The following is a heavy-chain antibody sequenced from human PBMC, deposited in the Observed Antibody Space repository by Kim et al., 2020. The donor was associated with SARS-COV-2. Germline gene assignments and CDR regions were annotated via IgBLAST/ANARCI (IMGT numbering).Heavy chain of an antibody. CDR2: IYPGDSDT. J-gene: IGHJ6*03. V-gene: IGHV5-51*01. CDR3: ARNPGYYYYYMDV. Sequence: GESLKISCKGSGYSFTSYWIGWVRQMPGKGLEWMGIIYPGDSDTRYSPSFQGQVTISADKSISPAYLQWSSLKASDTAMYYCARNPGYYYYYMDVWGKGTTVTVSS. CDR1: GYSFTSYW.